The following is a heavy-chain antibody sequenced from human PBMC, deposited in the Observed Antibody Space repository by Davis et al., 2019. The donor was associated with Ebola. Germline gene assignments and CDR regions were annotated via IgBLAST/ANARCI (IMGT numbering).Heavy chain of an antibody. Sequence: GGSLRLSCTASGFTFGDYAMSWFRQAPGKGPEWVGYIRSKGYGGTTEYAASLKGRFTISREDSKSIAYLQMNSLKTEDTAVYYCTRRGMVVTPDYWGQGTLVTVSS. D-gene: IGHD4-23*01. CDR2: IRSKGYGGTT. CDR1: GFTFGDYA. V-gene: IGHV3-49*03. J-gene: IGHJ4*02. CDR3: TRRGMVVTPDY.